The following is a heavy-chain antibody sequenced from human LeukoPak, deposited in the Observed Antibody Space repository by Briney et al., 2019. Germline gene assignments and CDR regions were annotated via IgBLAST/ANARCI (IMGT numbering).Heavy chain of an antibody. CDR2: ISSNGGST. J-gene: IGHJ6*03. CDR3: ARDLRSGYSNYYYYYYMDV. Sequence: LLGGSLRLSCAASGFTFSKYAMHWVRQAPGKGLEYVSAISSNGGSTYYANSVKGRFTISRDNSKNTLYLQMGSLRAEDMAVYYCARDLRSGYSNYYYYYYMDVWGKGTTVTVSS. D-gene: IGHD5-18*01. CDR1: GFTFSKYA. V-gene: IGHV3-64*01.